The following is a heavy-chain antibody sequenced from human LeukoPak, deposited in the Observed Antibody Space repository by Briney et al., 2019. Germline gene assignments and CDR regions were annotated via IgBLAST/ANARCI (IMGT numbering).Heavy chain of an antibody. CDR1: GYTFTVNY. D-gene: IGHD3-22*01. V-gene: IGHV1-2*02. J-gene: IGHJ4*02. CDR2: INPNSGGT. Sequence: GASVKVSCKASGYTFTVNYMHWVRQAPGQGLGWMGWINPNSGGTDNAQKFQGRVTMTRDTSISTAYMELSRLRSDDTAVYYCATPAATYYYDSSGYYYSNWGQGTLVTVSS. CDR3: ATPAATYYYDSSGYYYSN.